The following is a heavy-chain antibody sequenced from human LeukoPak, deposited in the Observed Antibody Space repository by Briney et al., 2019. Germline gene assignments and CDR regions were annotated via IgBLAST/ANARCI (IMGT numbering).Heavy chain of an antibody. D-gene: IGHD6-19*01. CDR3: ARHPGYSSGRVDY. V-gene: IGHV5-51*01. CDR1: GSSFTSYW. Sequence: GESLLTSCTGAGSSFTSYWIGCGRAPGGERLWVMGIIYPGDSDTRYSPSFQGQVTISADKSISTAYLQWSSLKASDTAMYYCARHPGYSSGRVDYWGQGTLVTVSS. J-gene: IGHJ4*02. CDR2: IYPGDSDT.